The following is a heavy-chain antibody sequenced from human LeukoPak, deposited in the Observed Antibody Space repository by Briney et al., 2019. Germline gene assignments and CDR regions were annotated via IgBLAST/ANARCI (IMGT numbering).Heavy chain of an antibody. CDR3: AYGSGSYYNDLDY. CDR1: GFTFDDYT. CDR2: ISWDGGST. J-gene: IGHJ4*02. V-gene: IGHV3-43*01. D-gene: IGHD3-10*01. Sequence: PGGSLRLSCAASGFTFDDYTMHWVRQAPGKGLEWVSLISWDGGSTYYADSVKGRFTISRDNSKNSLYLQMNSLRTEDTALYYCAYGSGSYYNDLDYWGQGTLVTVSS.